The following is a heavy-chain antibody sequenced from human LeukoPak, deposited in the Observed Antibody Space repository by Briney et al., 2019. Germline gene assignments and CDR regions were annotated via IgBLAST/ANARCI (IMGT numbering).Heavy chain of an antibody. CDR2: ISSSSSDI. J-gene: IGHJ2*01. CDR3: PRQAYYYDSSGAGARGFWYFDL. D-gene: IGHD3-22*01. Sequence: GGTLRLSCAVSGFTLSSYSMNWVRQAPGKGLEWVSYISSSSSDIFYADSVKGRFTISRDNAENSLYLQMNSLRDEDTALYYCPRQAYYYDSSGAGARGFWYFDLWGRGSL. CDR1: GFTLSSYS. V-gene: IGHV3-21*01.